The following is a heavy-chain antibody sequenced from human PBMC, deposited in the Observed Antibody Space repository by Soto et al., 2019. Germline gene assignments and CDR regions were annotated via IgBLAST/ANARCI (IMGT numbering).Heavy chain of an antibody. D-gene: IGHD2-2*01. Sequence: SQTLSLTCAISGDSVSSNSAAWNWIRQSPSTGLEWLGRTYYRSKWYNDYAVSVKSRITINPDTSKNQFSLQLNSVTPEDTAVYYCARDSTERYCSSTSCAGGYYYYGMDVWGQGTTVTVSS. CDR1: GDSVSSNSAA. J-gene: IGHJ6*02. CDR3: ARDSTERYCSSTSCAGGYYYYGMDV. CDR2: TYYRSKWYN. V-gene: IGHV6-1*01.